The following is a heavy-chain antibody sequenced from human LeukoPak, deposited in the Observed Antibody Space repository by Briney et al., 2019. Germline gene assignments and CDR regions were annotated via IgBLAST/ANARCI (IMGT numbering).Heavy chain of an antibody. CDR1: GFTFSSYG. Sequence: HPGRSLRLSCAASGFTFSSYGMHWVRQAPGKGLEWVAVISYDGSNKYYADSVKGRFTISRDNSKNTLYLQMNSLRAEDTAVYYCAKDQYYGSGSLQGHYGMDVWGQGTTVTVSS. D-gene: IGHD3-10*01. V-gene: IGHV3-30*18. CDR2: ISYDGSNK. CDR3: AKDQYYGSGSLQGHYGMDV. J-gene: IGHJ6*02.